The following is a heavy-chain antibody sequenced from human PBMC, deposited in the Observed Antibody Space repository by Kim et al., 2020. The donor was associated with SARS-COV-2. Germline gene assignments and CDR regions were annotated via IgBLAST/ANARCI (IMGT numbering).Heavy chain of an antibody. CDR2: IYYSGST. V-gene: IGHV4-59*13. J-gene: IGHJ5*02. D-gene: IGHD3-22*01. CDR3: ARAERYYDSSGYSEWFDP. Sequence: SETLSLTCTVSGGSISSYYWSWIRQPPGKGLEWIGYIYYSGSTNYNPSLKSRVTISVDTSKNQFSLKLSSVTAADTAVYYCARAERYYDSSGYSEWFDPWGQGTLVTVSS. CDR1: GGSISSYY.